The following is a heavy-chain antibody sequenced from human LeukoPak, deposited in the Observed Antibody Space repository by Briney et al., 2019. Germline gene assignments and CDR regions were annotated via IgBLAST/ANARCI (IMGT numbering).Heavy chain of an antibody. CDR3: ARGDLPDY. V-gene: IGHV4-59*01. Sequence: SETLSLTCTVSGVSITASYWSCFRQSSGRRLEWIGYIFAFGNTNYNPSVKGRVTISLDTSKSQLSLALRSVTAADTAVYYCARGDLPDYWGQGTLVTVSS. J-gene: IGHJ4*02. CDR1: GVSITASY. CDR2: IFAFGNT.